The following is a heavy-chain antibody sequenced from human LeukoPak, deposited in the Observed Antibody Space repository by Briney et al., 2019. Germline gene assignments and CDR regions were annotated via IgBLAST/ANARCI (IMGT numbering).Heavy chain of an antibody. D-gene: IGHD2-21*02. Sequence: ASVKVSCKASGYTFTGYYMHWVRQAPGQGLEWMGWINPNSGGTNYAQKFQGRVTMTGDTSISTAYMELSRLRSDDTAVYYCARECQAGGGCYTDYWGQGTLVTVSS. CDR3: ARECQAGGGCYTDY. J-gene: IGHJ4*02. V-gene: IGHV1-2*02. CDR2: INPNSGGT. CDR1: GYTFTGYY.